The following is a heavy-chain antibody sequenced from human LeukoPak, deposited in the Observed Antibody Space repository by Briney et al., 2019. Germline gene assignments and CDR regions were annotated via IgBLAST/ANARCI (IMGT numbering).Heavy chain of an antibody. CDR3: ARILRADGSGSYYTHFDY. CDR2: INHSGST. V-gene: IGHV4-34*01. D-gene: IGHD3-10*01. J-gene: IGHJ4*02. CDR1: GGSFSGYY. Sequence: SETLSLTCAVYGGSFSGYYWSWIRQPPGKGLEWIGEINHSGSTNYNQSLKSRVTISVDTSKNKFSLKLSSMTAADTAVYYCARILRADGSGSYYTHFDYWGQGTLVTVSS.